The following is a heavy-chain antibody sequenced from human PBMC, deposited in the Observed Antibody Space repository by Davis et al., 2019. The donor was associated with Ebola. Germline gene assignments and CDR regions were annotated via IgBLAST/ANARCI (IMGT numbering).Heavy chain of an antibody. D-gene: IGHD1-26*01. CDR2: INPTAGDP. CDR1: GVTFIGHY. Sequence: AASVKVSCKTSGVTFIGHYIHWVRQAPGQGLEWMGLINPTAGDPRYALRFRGRVTMTRDTSTSTVYMELNSLGYDDTAVYFCARAGYGSDLPDTYFYYYGMDVWGKGTTVAVSS. V-gene: IGHV1-46*01. J-gene: IGHJ6*04. CDR3: ARAGYGSDLPDTYFYYYGMDV.